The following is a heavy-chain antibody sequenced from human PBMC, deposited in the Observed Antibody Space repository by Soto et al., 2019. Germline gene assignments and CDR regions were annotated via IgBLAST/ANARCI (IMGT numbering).Heavy chain of an antibody. D-gene: IGHD6-13*01. V-gene: IGHV4-59*08. CDR2: IYYSGST. CDR3: ARSITAAGHYYYGMDV. J-gene: IGHJ6*02. Sequence: SETLSLTCTVSGGSISNYYWSWIRQPPGKGLEWIGYIYYSGSTNYNPSLKSRVTISVDTSKNQLSLKLTSVTAADTAVYYCARSITAAGHYYYGMDVWGQGTTVTVSS. CDR1: GGSISNYY.